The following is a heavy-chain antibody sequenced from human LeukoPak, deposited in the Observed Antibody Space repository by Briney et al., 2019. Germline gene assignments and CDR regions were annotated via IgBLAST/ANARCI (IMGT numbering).Heavy chain of an antibody. CDR2: ICYGGNT. J-gene: IGHJ3*02. CDR3: ARHHDYGDYERAFDI. CDR1: GGSMSTCDFF. Sequence: SETLSLTCTVSGGSMSTCDFFWGCIGQPPGRDLEWIGCICYGGNTLYNPSLKSRLAIAIDTSKNQFSLKLSPVSAADTVVYYCARHHDYGDYERAFDIWGLGTMVTVS. D-gene: IGHD4-17*01. V-gene: IGHV4-39*01.